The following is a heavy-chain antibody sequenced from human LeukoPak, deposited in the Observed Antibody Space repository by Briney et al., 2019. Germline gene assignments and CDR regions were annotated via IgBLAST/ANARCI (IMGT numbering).Heavy chain of an antibody. Sequence: GGSLRLSCAASGFTFSSYSMNWVRQAPGKGLEWVPSISSSSSYIYYANSVKGRFTISRDNAKNSLYLQMNSLRAEDTAVYYCARYDCSSTSCYIPYYYMDVWGKGTTVTVSS. J-gene: IGHJ6*03. CDR1: GFTFSSYS. CDR3: ARYDCSSTSCYIPYYYMDV. D-gene: IGHD2-2*02. CDR2: ISSSSSYI. V-gene: IGHV3-21*01.